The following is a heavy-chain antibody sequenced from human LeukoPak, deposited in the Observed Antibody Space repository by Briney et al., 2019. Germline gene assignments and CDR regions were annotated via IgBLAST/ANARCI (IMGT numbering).Heavy chain of an antibody. CDR1: GGSISGLY. D-gene: IGHD3-16*01. CDR2: IHYSGRT. V-gene: IGHV4-59*11. CDR3: AKFGLYYNMDV. J-gene: IGHJ6*02. Sequence: PSETLSLTCAVSGGSISGLYWTWIRQPPGKGLEFIGQIHYSGRTDYNPSLKSRITMSVDTSKNQFFLSLNSVTAADTAVYYCAKFGLYYNMDVWGQGTTVTVSS.